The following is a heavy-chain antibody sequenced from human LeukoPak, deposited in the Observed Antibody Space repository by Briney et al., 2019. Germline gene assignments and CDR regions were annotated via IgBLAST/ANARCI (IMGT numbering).Heavy chain of an antibody. J-gene: IGHJ6*02. D-gene: IGHD4-11*01. V-gene: IGHV3-21*01. Sequence: GGSLRLSCAASGFTFSTYSLNWVRLAPGRGLEWVSSISSTSSYISYADSVKGRFTISRDNARNSLYLQMNSLRAEDTAVCYCARDWSSKYPFYYGMDVWGQGTTVTVSS. CDR1: GFTFSTYS. CDR2: ISSTSSYI. CDR3: ARDWSSKYPFYYGMDV.